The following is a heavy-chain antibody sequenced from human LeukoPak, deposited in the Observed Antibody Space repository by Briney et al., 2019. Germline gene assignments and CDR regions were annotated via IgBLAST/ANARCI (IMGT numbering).Heavy chain of an antibody. CDR2: FYHSGIT. V-gene: IGHV4-38-2*02. CDR3: ARFSSIAAAFDY. Sequence: PSETLSLTCTVSGYSISSGYFWGWIRQPPGKGLEWIGSFYHSGITYYNPSPKRRDTMSVATSKNQFSLKLSSVTAADTAVYYCARFSSIAAAFDYWGQGTLVTVSS. D-gene: IGHD6-13*01. J-gene: IGHJ4*02. CDR1: GYSISSGYF.